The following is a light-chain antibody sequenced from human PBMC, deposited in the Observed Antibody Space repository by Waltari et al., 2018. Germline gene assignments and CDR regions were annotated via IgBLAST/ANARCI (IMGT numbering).Light chain of an antibody. Sequence: QSALTQPASVSGSPGQSITISCTGISSDVGSYNLVSWYQQHPGKTPTPMIYEGSERPSRVSNRFSGSKQGNTASLTISGLQAEDDADYYCCSYAGSSTPNWVFGGGTKRTVL. CDR3: CSYAGSSTPNWV. J-gene: IGLJ3*02. CDR2: EGS. V-gene: IGLV2-23*01. CDR1: SSDVGSYNL.